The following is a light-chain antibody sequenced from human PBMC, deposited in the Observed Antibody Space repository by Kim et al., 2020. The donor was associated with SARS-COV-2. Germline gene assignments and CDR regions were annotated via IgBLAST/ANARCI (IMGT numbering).Light chain of an antibody. CDR1: ISDVGGYNY. Sequence: QSALTQPRSVSGSPGQSVTISCTGTISDVGGYNYFSWYQHHPPKAPKLMIYDVSERPSGVPDRFSGSKSGNTASLTISGLQAEDEADYYCCSYAGTSYVFGTGTKVTVL. CDR2: DVS. J-gene: IGLJ1*01. CDR3: CSYAGTSYV. V-gene: IGLV2-11*01.